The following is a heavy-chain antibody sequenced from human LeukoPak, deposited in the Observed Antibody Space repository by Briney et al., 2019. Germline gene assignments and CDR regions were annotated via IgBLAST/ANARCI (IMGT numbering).Heavy chain of an antibody. CDR2: ISSSSSYI. D-gene: IGHD6-13*01. Sequence: GGSLRLSCAASGFTFSSYSMNWVRQAPGKGLEWVSSISSSSSYIYYADSVKGRFTISRDNAKNSLYLQMNSLRAEDTAVYYCARDEIAAAGRAYWFDPWGQGTLVTVSS. CDR1: GFTFSSYS. CDR3: ARDEIAAAGRAYWFDP. J-gene: IGHJ5*02. V-gene: IGHV3-21*01.